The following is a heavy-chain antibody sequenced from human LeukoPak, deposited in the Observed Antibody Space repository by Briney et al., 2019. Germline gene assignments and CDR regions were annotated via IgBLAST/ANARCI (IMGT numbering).Heavy chain of an antibody. Sequence: SETLSLTCTVSGGSISSYYWSWIRQPPGKGLEWIGYIYYSGSTNYNPSLKSRVTISVDTSKNQFSLKLSSVTAADTAVYYCARDAGGARYFDYWGQGTLVTVSS. CDR1: GGSISSYY. D-gene: IGHD3-16*01. CDR3: ARDAGGARYFDY. J-gene: IGHJ4*02. CDR2: IYYSGST. V-gene: IGHV4-59*01.